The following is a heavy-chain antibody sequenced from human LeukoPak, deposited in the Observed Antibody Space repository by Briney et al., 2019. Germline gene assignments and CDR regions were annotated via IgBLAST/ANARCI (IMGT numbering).Heavy chain of an antibody. CDR3: ARGGARWFDS. J-gene: IGHJ5*01. CDR1: GFTFTSYT. CDR2: MREDGGEI. D-gene: IGHD4/OR15-4a*01. Sequence: GGSLRLSCVASGFTFTSYTMSGVRQAPGKGLEWVASMREDGGEIYYVASVRGRFIISRDNSKNSLYPEMNSLRVDDTAVYYCARGGARWFDSWGQGTLVTVS. V-gene: IGHV3-7*01.